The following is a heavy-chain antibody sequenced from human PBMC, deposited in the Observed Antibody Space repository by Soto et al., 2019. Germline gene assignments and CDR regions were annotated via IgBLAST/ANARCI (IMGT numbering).Heavy chain of an antibody. V-gene: IGHV1-18*01. CDR1: GYTFTSYG. CDR3: ARGRCSSTSCGNCFVP. D-gene: IGHD2-2*01. Sequence: GASVKVSCKASGYTFTSYGISWVRQAPGQGLEWMGWISAYNGNTNYAQKLQGRVTMTTDTSTSTAYMELRSLRSDDTAVYYCARGRCSSTSCGNCFVPWCQGILVTVSS. J-gene: IGHJ5*02. CDR2: ISAYNGNT.